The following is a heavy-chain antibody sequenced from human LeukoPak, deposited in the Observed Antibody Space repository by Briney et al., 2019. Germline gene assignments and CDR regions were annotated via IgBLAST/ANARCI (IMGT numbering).Heavy chain of an antibody. CDR3: ARDGGDYRWDAFDI. D-gene: IGHD3-16*02. CDR2: ISSSSSTI. CDR1: GFTFSSYS. V-gene: IGHV3-48*01. Sequence: GGSLRLSCAASGFTFSSYSMNWVRQAPGKGLEWVSYISSSSSTIYYADSVKGRFTISRDNAKNSLYLQMSSLRAEDTAVYYCARDGGDYRWDAFDIWGQGTMVTVSS. J-gene: IGHJ3*02.